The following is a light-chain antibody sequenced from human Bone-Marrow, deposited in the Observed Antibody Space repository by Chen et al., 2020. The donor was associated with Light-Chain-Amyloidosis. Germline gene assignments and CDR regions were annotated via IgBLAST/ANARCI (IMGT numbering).Light chain of an antibody. CDR2: DDS. CDR1: NIGTTS. J-gene: IGLJ3*02. Sequence: SYVPTPPSSVSVAPGHTATISCGGNNIGTTSVHWYQQKPGQAPVLVVYDDSDRPSGIPERLSGSNSGNTATLTISRVEAGDEADYYCQVWDRSSDRPVFGGGTKLTVL. V-gene: IGLV3-21*02. CDR3: QVWDRSSDRPV.